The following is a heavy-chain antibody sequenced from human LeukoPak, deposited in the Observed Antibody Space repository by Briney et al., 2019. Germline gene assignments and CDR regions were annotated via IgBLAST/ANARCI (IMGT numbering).Heavy chain of an antibody. CDR2: ISGSGGST. CDR3: AKDLVVVPAARYDAFDI. Sequence: GGSLRLSCAASGFTFSSYAMNWVRQAPGKGLEWVSAISGSGGSTYYADSVKGRFTISRDNSKNTLYLQMNSLRAKDTAVYYCAKDLVVVPAARYDAFDIWGQGTMVTVSS. V-gene: IGHV3-23*01. D-gene: IGHD2-2*01. J-gene: IGHJ3*02. CDR1: GFTFSSYA.